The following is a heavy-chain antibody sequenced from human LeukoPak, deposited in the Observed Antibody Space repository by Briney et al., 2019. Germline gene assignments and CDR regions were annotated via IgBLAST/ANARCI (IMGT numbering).Heavy chain of an antibody. Sequence: PGGSLRLSCAASGFTFSTYWMSWVRQAPGKGLEWVANIKQDGSERYYVDSVKGRFTISRDNAKNSLYLQMNSLRAEDTAVYYCVRIPNSAGFRNWFDPWGQGTLVTVSS. D-gene: IGHD6-19*01. J-gene: IGHJ5*02. CDR3: VRIPNSAGFRNWFDP. CDR2: IKQDGSER. CDR1: GFTFSTYW. V-gene: IGHV3-7*01.